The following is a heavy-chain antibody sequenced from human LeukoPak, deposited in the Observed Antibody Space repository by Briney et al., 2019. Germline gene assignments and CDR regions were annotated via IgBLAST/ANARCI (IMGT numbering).Heavy chain of an antibody. D-gene: IGHD1-14*01. V-gene: IGHV1-8*03. CDR1: GYTFISYG. CDR3: ARSTIRPFREFDY. CDR2: MNPNSGNT. Sequence: ASVKVSCKASGYTFISYGINWVRQVTGQGLEWMGWMNPNSGNTGYAQKFQGRVTITRNTSISTAFMELSSLRSEDTAVYYCARSTIRPFREFDYWGQGTLVTVSS. J-gene: IGHJ4*02.